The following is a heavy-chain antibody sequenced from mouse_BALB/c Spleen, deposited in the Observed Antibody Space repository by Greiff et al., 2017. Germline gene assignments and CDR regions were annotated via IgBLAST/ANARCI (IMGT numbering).Heavy chain of an antibody. CDR1: GFSLTSYG. J-gene: IGHJ4*01. V-gene: IGHV2-9*02. D-gene: IGHD2-10*01. CDR2: IWAGGST. Sequence: QVQLQQSGPGLVAPSQSLSITCTVSGFSLTSYGVHWVRQPPGKGLEWLGVIWAGGSTNYNSALMSRLSISKDNSKSQVFLKVNSLQTDDTAMYYCAREREGLLSIYYYAMDYWGQGTSVTVSS. CDR3: AREREGLLSIYYYAMDY.